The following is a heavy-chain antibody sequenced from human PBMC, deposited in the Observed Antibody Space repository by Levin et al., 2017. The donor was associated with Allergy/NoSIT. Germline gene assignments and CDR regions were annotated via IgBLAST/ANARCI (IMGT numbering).Heavy chain of an antibody. CDR3: ARDLRDTDAFDI. CDR2: ISAYNGNT. V-gene: IGHV1-18*01. CDR1: GYTFTSYG. Sequence: GESLKISCKASGYTFTSYGISWVRQAPGQGLEWMGWISAYNGNTNYAQKLQGRVTMTTDTSTSTAYMELRSLRSDDTAVYYCARDLRDTDAFDIWGQGTMVTVSS. J-gene: IGHJ3*02.